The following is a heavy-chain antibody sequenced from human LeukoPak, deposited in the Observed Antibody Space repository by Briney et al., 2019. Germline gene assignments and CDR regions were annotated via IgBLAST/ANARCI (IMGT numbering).Heavy chain of an antibody. D-gene: IGHD1-1*01. CDR1: GFTFSLFA. CDR2: IEQDSSGP. V-gene: IGHV3-23*01. CDR3: AKDEGRLINNWYRQY. Sequence: GGSLRLSCKASGFTFSLFAMTWVRQTPGGWLEWVSTIEQDSSGPYSAASGQGRFALSRDNSKNTLYLQLSSLTAEDTAVYYCAKDEGRLINNWYRQYWGQGTPVTVSS. J-gene: IGHJ4*02.